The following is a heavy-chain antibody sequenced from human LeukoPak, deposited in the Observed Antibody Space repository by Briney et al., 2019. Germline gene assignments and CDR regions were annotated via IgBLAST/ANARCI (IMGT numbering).Heavy chain of an antibody. V-gene: IGHV4-61*01. J-gene: IGHJ6*02. CDR1: GGSVSSGSYY. CDR2: IYYSGST. CDR3: ARVGGYYGMDV. Sequence: ASETLSLTCTVFGGSVSSGSYYWSWIRQPPGKGLEWIGYIYYSGSTNYNPSLKSRVTISVDTSKNQFSLKLSSVTAADTAVYYCARVGGYYGMDVWGQGTTVTVSS.